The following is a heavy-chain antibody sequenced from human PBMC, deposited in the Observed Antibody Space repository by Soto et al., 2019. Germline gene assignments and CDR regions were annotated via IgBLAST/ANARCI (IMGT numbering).Heavy chain of an antibody. V-gene: IGHV5-51*01. CDR3: ARQDGDIARGYGMDV. D-gene: IGHD2-15*01. Sequence: GESLKISCKGSGYSFTSYWIGWVRQMPGKGLGWMGIIYPGDSDTRYSPSFQGQVTISADKSISTAYLQWSSLKASDTAMYYCARQDGDIARGYGMDVWGQGTTVTVSS. J-gene: IGHJ6*02. CDR2: IYPGDSDT. CDR1: GYSFTSYW.